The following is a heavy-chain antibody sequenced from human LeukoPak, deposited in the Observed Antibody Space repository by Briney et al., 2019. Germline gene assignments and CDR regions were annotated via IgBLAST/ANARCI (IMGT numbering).Heavy chain of an antibody. D-gene: IGHD1-1*01. Sequence: ASVKVSCKASGDTFIGYWIHWVRQAPGQGLEWMGAINPRGDATIGAQKFQGRVTTTRDTSTSTVYIELSSLRSEDTAVYYCAREGQQLKHFDYWGQGTLVTVSS. CDR1: GDTFIGYW. CDR3: AREGQQLKHFDY. V-gene: IGHV1-46*01. J-gene: IGHJ4*02. CDR2: INPRGDAT.